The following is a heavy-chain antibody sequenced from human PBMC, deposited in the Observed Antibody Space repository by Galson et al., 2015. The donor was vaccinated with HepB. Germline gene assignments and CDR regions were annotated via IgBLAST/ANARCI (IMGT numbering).Heavy chain of an antibody. CDR1: GYTFTSYA. V-gene: IGHV7-4-1*02. Sequence: SVKVSCKASGYTFTSYAMNWVRQAPGQGLEWMGWINTNTGNPTYAQGFTGRFVFSLDTSVSTAYLQISSLKAEDTAVYYCAREGANCSSTSCYSSWFDPWGQGTLVTVSS. J-gene: IGHJ5*02. CDR2: INTNTGNP. CDR3: AREGANCSSTSCYSSWFDP. D-gene: IGHD2-2*01.